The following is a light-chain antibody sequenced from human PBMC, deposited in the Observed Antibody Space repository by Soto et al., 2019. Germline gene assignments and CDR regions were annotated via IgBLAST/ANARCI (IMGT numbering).Light chain of an antibody. Sequence: EVVLTQTPGTLSLSPGGRASLSCRASQSVGTFLAWYQQKPGQAPRLLIHDASNRATGIPARFSGSGSRTDFTLTISSLEPEDFAVYYCQQRSAWSSITFGQGTRLEI. J-gene: IGKJ5*01. CDR3: QQRSAWSSIT. CDR2: DAS. V-gene: IGKV3-11*01. CDR1: QSVGTF.